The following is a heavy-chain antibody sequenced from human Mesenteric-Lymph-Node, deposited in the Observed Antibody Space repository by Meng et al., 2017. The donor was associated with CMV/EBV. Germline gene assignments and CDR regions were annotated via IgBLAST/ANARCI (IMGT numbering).Heavy chain of an antibody. D-gene: IGHD2-2*01. CDR1: GFRFDDYG. V-gene: IGHV3-20*04. CDR2: INWNGGRT. J-gene: IGHJ5*02. CDR3: ARSRGYCSITSCPDWFDP. Sequence: ETLSLTCAASGFRFDDYGMSWVRQAPGKGLEWVSGINWNGGRTSYADSVKGRFTISRDNAKNSLYLQMDSLRAEDTALYYCARSRGYCSITSCPDWFDPWGQGTLVTVSS.